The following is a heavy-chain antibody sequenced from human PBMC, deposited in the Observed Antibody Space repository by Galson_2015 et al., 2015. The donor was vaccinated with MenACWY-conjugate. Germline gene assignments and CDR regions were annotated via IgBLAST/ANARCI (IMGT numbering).Heavy chain of an antibody. Sequence: CAISGDSVSSNSAAWNWIRQSPSRGLEWLGRTYYRSAWYNDYAVSVKSRIRINPDTSKNQFSLQLNSVTPEDTAVYYCARGLGSGYDYYFDYWGQGTLVTGSS. D-gene: IGHD5-12*01. CDR3: ARGLGSGYDYYFDY. CDR1: GDSVSSNSAA. CDR2: TYYRSAWYN. V-gene: IGHV6-1*01. J-gene: IGHJ4*02.